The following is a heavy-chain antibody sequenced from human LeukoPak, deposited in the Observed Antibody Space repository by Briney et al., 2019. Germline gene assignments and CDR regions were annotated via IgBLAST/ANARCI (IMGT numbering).Heavy chain of an antibody. D-gene: IGHD6-19*01. Sequence: GASVKVSCKASGYTFTMYHMHWVRQAPGQGLEWMGIISPNAGSTSYAQKFQGRVTMTRDTSTSTVYMELSSLRSEDTAVYYCARGVRGSGWENIDHWGQGTLVTVSS. CDR2: ISPNAGST. CDR3: ARGVRGSGWENIDH. J-gene: IGHJ4*02. V-gene: IGHV1-46*01. CDR1: GYTFTMYH.